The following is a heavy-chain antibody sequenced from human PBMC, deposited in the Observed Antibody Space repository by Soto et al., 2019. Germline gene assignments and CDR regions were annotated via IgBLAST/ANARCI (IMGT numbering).Heavy chain of an antibody. J-gene: IGHJ6*02. Sequence: GGSLRLSCAASGFTLSSYWMHWVRQAPGKGLVWVSRINSDGSSATYADSVKGRFTVSRDNAKNTLYLQMNSLRAEDTAVYYCARDLPTNGDGMDVWGQGTTVTVSS. CDR2: INSDGSSA. D-gene: IGHD2-8*01. V-gene: IGHV3-74*01. CDR1: GFTLSSYW. CDR3: ARDLPTNGDGMDV.